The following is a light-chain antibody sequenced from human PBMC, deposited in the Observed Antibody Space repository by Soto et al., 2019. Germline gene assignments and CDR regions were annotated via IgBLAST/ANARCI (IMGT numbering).Light chain of an antibody. J-gene: IGKJ1*01. CDR3: QQYGSTPPT. V-gene: IGKV3-20*01. Sequence: EIVLTQSPGTLSLSPGERATLSCRASESVSNDHLAWYQRKPGQAPRLLIYGASYRATDVPSRFSGSGSGTDFTLTIARLEAEDFAVYICQQYGSTPPTFGLGTKV. CDR1: ESVSNDH. CDR2: GAS.